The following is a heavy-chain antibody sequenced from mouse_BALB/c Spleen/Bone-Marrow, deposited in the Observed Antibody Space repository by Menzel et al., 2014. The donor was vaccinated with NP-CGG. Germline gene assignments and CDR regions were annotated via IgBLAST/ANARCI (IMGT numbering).Heavy chain of an antibody. CDR1: GFTFSSYG. J-gene: IGHJ3*01. Sequence: EVKLVESGGDLVKPGGSLKLSCAASGFTFSSYGMSWVRQTPDKRLEWVANISSGGSYTYYPDSVKGRFTISRDNAKNSLSLQMSSRKSEDKAMYYCARPYDFGAWFAYWGQGTLVTVSA. D-gene: IGHD2-4*01. CDR3: ARPYDFGAWFAY. V-gene: IGHV5-6*01. CDR2: ISSGGSYT.